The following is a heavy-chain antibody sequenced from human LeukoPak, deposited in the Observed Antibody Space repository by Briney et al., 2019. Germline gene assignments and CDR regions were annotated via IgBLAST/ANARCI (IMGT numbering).Heavy chain of an antibody. Sequence: SVKVSCKASGYTFNSYDISWVRQAPGQGLEWMAWISTYNGNTNYALKVQGRATMTTDTSTSTAYMELRSLRSDDTAVYYCARVLRYDFRSAYYFDYWGQGTLVTVSS. V-gene: IGHV1-18*01. J-gene: IGHJ4*02. CDR3: ARVLRYDFRSAYYFDY. D-gene: IGHD3-3*01. CDR1: GYTFNSYD. CDR2: ISTYNGNT.